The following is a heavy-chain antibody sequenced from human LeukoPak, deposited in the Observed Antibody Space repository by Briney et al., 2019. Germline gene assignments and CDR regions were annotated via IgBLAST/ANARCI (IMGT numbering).Heavy chain of an antibody. J-gene: IGHJ6*03. D-gene: IGHD6-13*01. CDR2: ISYDGSNK. CDR1: GFTFSSYA. V-gene: IGHV3-30*04. CDR3: ARASRGSSSWYGGGYYYYYMDV. Sequence: GGSLRLSCAASGFTFSSYAMHWVRQAPGKGLEWVAVISYDGSNKYYADSVKGRFTISRDNSKNTLYLQMNSLRAEDTAVYYCARASRGSSSWYGGGYYYYYMDVWGKGTTVTVSS.